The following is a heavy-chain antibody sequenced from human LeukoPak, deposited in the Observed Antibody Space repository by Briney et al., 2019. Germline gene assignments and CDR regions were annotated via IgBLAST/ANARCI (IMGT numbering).Heavy chain of an antibody. CDR1: GYTFTGYY. CDR3: ARELVVVVAATNGMDG. CDR2: INPNSGGT. D-gene: IGHD2-15*01. J-gene: IGHJ6*02. V-gene: IGHV1-2*02. Sequence: ASVKVSCKASGYTFTGYYMHWVRQAPGQGLEWMGWINPNSGGTNYAQKFQGRVTMTRDTSISTAYMELSRLRSDDTAVYYCARELVVVVAATNGMDGWGQGTTVTVSS.